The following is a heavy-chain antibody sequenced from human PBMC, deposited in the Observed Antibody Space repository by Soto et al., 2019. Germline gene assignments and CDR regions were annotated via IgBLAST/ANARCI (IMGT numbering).Heavy chain of an antibody. CDR1: GFSLSTSGVG. D-gene: IGHD2-2*01. CDR2: IYWDDDK. V-gene: IGHV2-5*02. Sequence: QITLKESGPTLVKPTQTLTLTCTFSGFSLSTSGVGVGWIRQPPGKALEWLALIYWDDDKRYSPSMKSRLTLPQDASQNQVVLTMTNMDPVDTATYYCALFPMPDAFDIWGQGTMVTVSS. CDR3: ALFPMPDAFDI. J-gene: IGHJ3*02.